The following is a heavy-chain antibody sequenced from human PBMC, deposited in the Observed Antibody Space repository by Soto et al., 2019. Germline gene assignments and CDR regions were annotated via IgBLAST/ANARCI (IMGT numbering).Heavy chain of an antibody. Sequence: ASVKVSCKASGYTFTSYDINWVRQATGQGLEWMGWMNPNSGNTGYAQKFQGRVTMTRNTSISTAYMELSSLRSEDTAVYYCASYSNYVPYYYYYMDVWGKGTTVTVSS. CDR1: GYTFTSYD. V-gene: IGHV1-8*01. CDR3: ASYSNYVPYYYYYMDV. CDR2: MNPNSGNT. D-gene: IGHD4-4*01. J-gene: IGHJ6*03.